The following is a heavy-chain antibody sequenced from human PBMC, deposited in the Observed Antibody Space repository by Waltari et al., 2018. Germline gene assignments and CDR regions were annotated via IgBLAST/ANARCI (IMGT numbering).Heavy chain of an antibody. Sequence: QVQLQQWGAGLLKPSETLSLTCAVYGGSFSGYYWSWIRQPPGKGLEWIGEINHSGSTNYNPSLKSRVTISVDTSKNQFSLKLSSVTAADTALYYCARGRDFWSGYHPGFQHWGQGTLVTVSS. D-gene: IGHD3-3*01. CDR3: ARGRDFWSGYHPGFQH. CDR1: GGSFSGYY. CDR2: INHSGST. J-gene: IGHJ1*01. V-gene: IGHV4-34*01.